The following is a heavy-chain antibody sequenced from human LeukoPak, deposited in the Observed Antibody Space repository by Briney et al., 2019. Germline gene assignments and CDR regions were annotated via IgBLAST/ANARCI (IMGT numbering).Heavy chain of an antibody. D-gene: IGHD4-17*01. CDR1: GGSFSGYY. Sequence: SETLSLTCAVYGGSFSGYYWSWIRQPPGKGLEWIGEINHSGSNNYNPSLKSRVTISVDTSKNQFSLKLSSVTAADTAVYYCARGPNPYGDYSIGYFQHWGQGTLVTVSS. J-gene: IGHJ1*01. CDR2: INHSGSN. CDR3: ARGPNPYGDYSIGYFQH. V-gene: IGHV4-34*01.